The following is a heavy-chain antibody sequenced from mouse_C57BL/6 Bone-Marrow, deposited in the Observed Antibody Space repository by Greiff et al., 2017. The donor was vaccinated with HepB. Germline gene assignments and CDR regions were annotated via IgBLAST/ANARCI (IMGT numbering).Heavy chain of an antibody. CDR2: ISNLAYSI. Sequence: EVKLMESGGGLVQPGGSLKLSCAASGFTFSDYGMAWVRQAPRKGPEWVAFISNLAYSIYYADTVTGRFTISRENAKNTLYLEMSSLRSEDTAMYYCARLTPDWYFDVWGTGTTVTVSS. J-gene: IGHJ1*03. V-gene: IGHV5-15*01. CDR1: GFTFSDYG. CDR3: ARLTPDWYFDV. D-gene: IGHD1-3*01.